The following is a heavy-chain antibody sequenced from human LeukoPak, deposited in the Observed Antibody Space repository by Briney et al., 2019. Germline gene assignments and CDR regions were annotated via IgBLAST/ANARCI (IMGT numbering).Heavy chain of an antibody. CDR2: IYPGDSDT. CDR3: ARGHSISMVRGDITGAGWFDP. Sequence: GESLKISCKGSGYSFSSYWIGWVRQMPGKGLEWMGIIYPGDSDTRYSPSFQGQVTISADKSISTAYLQWSSLKASDTAMYYCARGHSISMVRGDITGAGWFDPWGQGSLVTVSS. V-gene: IGHV5-51*01. D-gene: IGHD3-10*01. J-gene: IGHJ5*02. CDR1: GYSFSSYW.